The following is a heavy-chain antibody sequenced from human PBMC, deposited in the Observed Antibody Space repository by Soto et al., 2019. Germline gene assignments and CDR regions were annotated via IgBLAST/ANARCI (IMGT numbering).Heavy chain of an antibody. CDR2: ISQDGAIA. D-gene: IGHD1-1*01. V-gene: IGHV3-74*01. J-gene: IGHJ4*02. Sequence: VQLVESGGGLVQPGGSLRLSCAASGFAFGSYWMHWVRQAPGKGLVWVSRISQDGAIATQADSVKGRFTISRDNAKNTLFLQRNRLRAADTAVYYCLRDQRHWNEFAAQWGQGTLVTVSS. CDR3: LRDQRHWNEFAAQ. CDR1: GFAFGSYW.